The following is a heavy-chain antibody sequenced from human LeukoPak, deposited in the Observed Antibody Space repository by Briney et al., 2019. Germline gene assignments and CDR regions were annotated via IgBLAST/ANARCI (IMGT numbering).Heavy chain of an antibody. CDR3: ARIDGYSYGLRRFDY. Sequence: GGSLRLSCAASGFTFSSYWMSWVRQAPGKGLEWVANIKQDGSEKYYVDSVKGRFTISRDNAKNSLYLQMNSLRAEDTAVYYCARIDGYSYGLRRFDYWGQGTLVTVSS. J-gene: IGHJ4*02. CDR1: GFTFSSYW. V-gene: IGHV3-7*01. D-gene: IGHD5-18*01. CDR2: IKQDGSEK.